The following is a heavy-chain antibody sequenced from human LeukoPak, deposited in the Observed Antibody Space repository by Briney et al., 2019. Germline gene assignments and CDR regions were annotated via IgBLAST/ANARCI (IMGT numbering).Heavy chain of an antibody. V-gene: IGHV4-30-4*01. CDR3: ARYYYDSSGDCYFDY. CDR2: IYYSGST. CDR1: GGSISSGDYY. Sequence: SETLSLTCTVSGGSISSGDYYWSWIRQPPGKGLEWIGYIYYSGSTYYNPSLKSRVTISVDTSKNQFSLKLSSVTAADTAVYYCARYYYDSSGDCYFDYWGQGTLVTVSS. J-gene: IGHJ4*02. D-gene: IGHD3-22*01.